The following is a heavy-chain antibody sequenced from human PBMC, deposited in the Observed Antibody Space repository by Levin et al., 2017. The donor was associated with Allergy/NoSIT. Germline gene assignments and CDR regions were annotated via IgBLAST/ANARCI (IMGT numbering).Heavy chain of an antibody. V-gene: IGHV4-59*01. J-gene: IGHJ6*02. CDR2: IYYSGST. CDR3: ARGSFSEGYYYDSSGYRPNPYYYYGMDV. D-gene: IGHD3-22*01. CDR1: GGSISSYY. Sequence: SETLSLTCTVSGGSISSYYWSWIRQPPGKGLEWIGYIYYSGSTNYNPSLKSRVTISVDTSKNQFSLKLSSVTAADTAVYYCARGSFSEGYYYDSSGYRPNPYYYYGMDVWGQGTTVTVSS.